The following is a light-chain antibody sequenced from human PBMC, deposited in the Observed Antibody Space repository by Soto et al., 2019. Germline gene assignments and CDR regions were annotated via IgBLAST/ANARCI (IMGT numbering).Light chain of an antibody. V-gene: IGLV8-61*01. CDR3: GLYIACGISV. CDR2: STN. J-gene: IGLJ3*02. Sequence: QTVVTQEPSFSVSPGGTVTLTCGLSSGSVSTNYYPSWYQQTPGQAPRTLIYSTNTRSSGVPDRFSGSILGNKAALTITGAPGEDESDYYCGLYIACGISVFGGGTKLTVL. CDR1: SGSVSTNYY.